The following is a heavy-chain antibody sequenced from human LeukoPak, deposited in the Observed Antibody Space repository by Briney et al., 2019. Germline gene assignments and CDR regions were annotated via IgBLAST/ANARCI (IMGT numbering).Heavy chain of an antibody. Sequence: SGTLSLTCAVSGGSISSSNWWGWVRQPPGKGLEWIGEIYHSGSTNYNPSLKSRVTISVDKSKNQFSLKLSSVTAADTAVYYCARDANHDGDSSGFDAFDIWGQGTMVTVSS. J-gene: IGHJ3*02. CDR3: ARDANHDGDSSGFDAFDI. CDR1: GGSISSSNW. D-gene: IGHD3-22*01. CDR2: IYHSGST. V-gene: IGHV4-4*02.